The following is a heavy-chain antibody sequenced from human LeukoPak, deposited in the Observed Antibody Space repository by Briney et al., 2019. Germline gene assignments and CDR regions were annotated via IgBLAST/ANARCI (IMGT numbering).Heavy chain of an antibody. V-gene: IGHV3-7*01. CDR3: ARDHYYYDSSGYYPYYYYYYMDV. CDR2: IKQDGSEK. J-gene: IGHJ6*03. CDR1: ELTFSSSW. Sequence: GGSLRLSCAASELTFSSSWMSWVRQAPGKGLEWVANIKQDGSEKYYVDSVKGRFTTSRDNAKNSLYLQMNSLRAEDTAVYYCARDHYYYDSSGYYPYYYYYYMDVWGKGTTVTVSS. D-gene: IGHD3-22*01.